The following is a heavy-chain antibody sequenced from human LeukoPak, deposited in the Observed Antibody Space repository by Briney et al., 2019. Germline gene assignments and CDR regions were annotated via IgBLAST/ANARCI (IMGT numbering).Heavy chain of an antibody. D-gene: IGHD6-19*01. J-gene: IGHJ6*02. CDR1: GFTFSSYG. CDR2: IWYDGSNK. V-gene: IGHV3-33*01. CDR3: ARDLRPSSGWYSYYYYGMDV. Sequence: EGSLRLSCAASGFTFSSYGMHWVRQAPGKGLEWVAVIWYDGSNKYYADSVKGRFTISRDNSKNTLYLKMNSLRAEDTAVYYCARDLRPSSGWYSYYYYGMDVWGQGTTVTVSS.